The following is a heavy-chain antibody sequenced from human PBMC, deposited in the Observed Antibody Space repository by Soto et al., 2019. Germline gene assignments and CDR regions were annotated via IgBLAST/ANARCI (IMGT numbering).Heavy chain of an antibody. CDR2: ISAYNGNT. Sequence: ASVKVSCKASGYTFTIYGISCVLRSGGQGLEWMGCISAYNGNTNYAQKLQGRVTMTTDTSTSTAYMELRSLRSDDTAVYYCARGFWSGYSYYFDYWGQGTLVTVSS. V-gene: IGHV1-18*04. CDR1: GYTFTIYG. J-gene: IGHJ4*02. CDR3: ARGFWSGYSYYFDY. D-gene: IGHD3-3*01.